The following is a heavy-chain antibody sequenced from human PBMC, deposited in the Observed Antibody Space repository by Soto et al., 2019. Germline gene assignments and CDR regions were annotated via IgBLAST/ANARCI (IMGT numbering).Heavy chain of an antibody. J-gene: IGHJ5*02. CDR2: ITTSSAYI. CDR3: VRSGTARLLRHSWFDT. D-gene: IGHD2-21*01. Sequence: EVQLVESGGGLVKPGGSLRLSCAASGFTFNTYDMNWVRQAPGKGLEWVSSITTSSAYIYYADSLKGRITISRDNAKKSLFLQMNSLRAEDTAVYYCVRSGTARLLRHSWFDTWGQGTLGTVAS. V-gene: IGHV3-21*01. CDR1: GFTFNTYD.